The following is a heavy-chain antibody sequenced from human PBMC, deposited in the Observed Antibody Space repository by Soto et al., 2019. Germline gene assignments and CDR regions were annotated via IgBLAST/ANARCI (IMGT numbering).Heavy chain of an antibody. CDR3: ARGTGSFGPGRY. CDR2: ISYSGST. CDR1: GESFSGYY. V-gene: IGHV4-34*02. J-gene: IGHJ4*02. D-gene: IGHD2-8*02. Sequence: QLQLQQWGAGLLKPSETLALTCVVYGESFSGYYWSWIRQPPGKGLEWIGEISYSGSTNYSPSFKSRITISLDTSKSQFSLRLRSVTAADTALYFCARGTGSFGPGRYWGQGTPVTVSS.